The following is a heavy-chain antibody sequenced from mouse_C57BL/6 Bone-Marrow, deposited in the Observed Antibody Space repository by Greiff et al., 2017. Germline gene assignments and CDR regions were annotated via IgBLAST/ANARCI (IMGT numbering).Heavy chain of an antibody. J-gene: IGHJ2*01. CDR1: GFNIKDDY. V-gene: IGHV14-4*01. D-gene: IGHD2-3*01. CDR3: TTMMFDD. CDR2: IDPENGDT. Sequence: EVQLQQSGAELVRPGASVKLSCTASGFNIKDDYMHWVKQRPEQGLEWIGRIDPENGDTEYASKFQGKATITADTSSNTAYLQLSSLTSEDTAVYYCTTMMFDDWGQGTTLTVSS.